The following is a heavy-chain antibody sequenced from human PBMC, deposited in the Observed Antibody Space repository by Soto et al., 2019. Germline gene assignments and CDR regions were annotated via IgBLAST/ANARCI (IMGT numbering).Heavy chain of an antibody. CDR3: ARGERGITIFGVANYYYYYMDV. D-gene: IGHD3-3*01. J-gene: IGHJ6*03. Sequence: SETLSLTCAVYGGSFSGYYWSWIRQPPGKGLEKIREINHSGSTNYNPSLKSRVTISVDTSKNQFSLKLSSVTAADTAVYYCARGERGITIFGVANYYYYYMDVWGKGTTVTVSS. CDR1: GGSFSGYY. CDR2: INHSGST. V-gene: IGHV4-34*01.